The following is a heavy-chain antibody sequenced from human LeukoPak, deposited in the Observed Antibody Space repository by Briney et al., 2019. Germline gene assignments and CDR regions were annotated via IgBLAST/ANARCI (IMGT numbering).Heavy chain of an antibody. V-gene: IGHV4-61*02. CDR3: AMTFWSGPTENWFDP. J-gene: IGHJ5*02. CDR2: IYTSGST. CDR1: GGSISSGSYY. Sequence: PSQTLSLTCTVSGGSISSGSYYWSWIRQPAGKGLEWIGRIYTSGSTNYNPSLKSRVTISVDTSKNQFSLKLSSVTAADTAVYYCAMTFWSGPTENWFDPWGQGTLVTVSS. D-gene: IGHD3-3*01.